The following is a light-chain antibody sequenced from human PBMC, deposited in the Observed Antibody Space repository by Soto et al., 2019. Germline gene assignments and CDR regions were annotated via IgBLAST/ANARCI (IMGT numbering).Light chain of an antibody. CDR2: DAS. CDR3: QKYNDWPPT. Sequence: EIVLTQSPVTLSLSPGERATLSCRASQSVRTYLAWYQVKPGQAPRLLIYDASRRASGVPARFSGSGSGTDFTLTITSLQSEDFGVYYCQKYNDWPPTFGQGTKVEVK. J-gene: IGKJ1*01. V-gene: IGKV3-11*01. CDR1: QSVRTY.